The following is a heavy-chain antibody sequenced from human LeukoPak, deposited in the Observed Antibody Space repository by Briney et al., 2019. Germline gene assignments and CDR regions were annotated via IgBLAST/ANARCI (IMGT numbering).Heavy chain of an antibody. Sequence: SETLSLTCTVSGGSISSSSYYWGWIRQPPGKGLEWIGSIYYSGSTYYNPSLKSRVTISVDTSKNQFSLKLSSVTAADTAVYYCARGPRSGWFDPWGQGTLVTVSS. CDR3: ARGPRSGWFDP. J-gene: IGHJ5*02. CDR1: GGSISSSSYY. CDR2: IYYSGST. V-gene: IGHV4-39*01. D-gene: IGHD3-10*01.